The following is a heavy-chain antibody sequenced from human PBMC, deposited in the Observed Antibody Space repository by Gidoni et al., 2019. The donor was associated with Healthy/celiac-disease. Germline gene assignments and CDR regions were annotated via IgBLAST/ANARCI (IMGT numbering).Heavy chain of an antibody. CDR2: ISYDGSNK. D-gene: IGHD1-26*01. CDR1: GFTFSSYG. Sequence: QVQLVESGGGVVQPGRSLRLSCAASGFTFSSYGMHWVRQAPGKGLEWVAVISYDGSNKYYADSVKGRFTISRDNSKNTLYLQMNSLRAEDTAVYYCANVGGDYYYGMDVWGQGTTVTVSS. J-gene: IGHJ6*02. V-gene: IGHV3-30*18. CDR3: ANVGGDYYYGMDV.